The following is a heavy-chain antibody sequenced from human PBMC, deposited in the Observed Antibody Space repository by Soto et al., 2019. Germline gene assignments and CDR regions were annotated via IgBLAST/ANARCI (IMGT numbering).Heavy chain of an antibody. D-gene: IGHD6-13*01. V-gene: IGHV4-59*08. CDR3: ARGYATSWYTYYFDY. J-gene: IGHJ4*02. Sequence: PSETLSLTCTVSGGTISSWYWSWIRQPPGKGLEWIGYIYYSGSTNCNPSLKSRVTISSDTTKNQLSLKLTSVTAADTAVYHCARGYATSWYTYYFDYWGQGALVTVSS. CDR1: GGTISSWY. CDR2: IYYSGST.